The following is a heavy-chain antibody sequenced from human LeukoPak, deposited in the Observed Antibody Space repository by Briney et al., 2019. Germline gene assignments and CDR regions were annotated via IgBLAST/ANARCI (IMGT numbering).Heavy chain of an antibody. Sequence: GGSLRLSCAASGFTFSSYAMGWVRQAPGKGLEWVSAISGSGGSTYYADSVKGRFTISRDNAKNSLYLQMNSLRAEDTAVYYCAGDSSGWDAFDIWGQGTMVTVSS. CDR1: GFTFSSYA. CDR3: AGDSSGWDAFDI. D-gene: IGHD6-19*01. J-gene: IGHJ3*02. V-gene: IGHV3-23*01. CDR2: ISGSGGST.